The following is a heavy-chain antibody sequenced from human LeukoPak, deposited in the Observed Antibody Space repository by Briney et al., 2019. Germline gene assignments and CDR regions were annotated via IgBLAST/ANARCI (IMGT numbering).Heavy chain of an antibody. CDR2: MKEDGTQT. CDR3: VAKRRIHPNYSDY. CDR1: GFTFSSYG. Sequence: GGSLRLSCAASGFTFSSYGMHWVRQAPGKGLEWVANMKEDGTQTYYLESVRGRFTISRDYAKDSLYLQMDSLSVEDTAVYYCVAKRRIHPNYSDYWGQGTLVTVSS. V-gene: IGHV3-7*01. J-gene: IGHJ4*02.